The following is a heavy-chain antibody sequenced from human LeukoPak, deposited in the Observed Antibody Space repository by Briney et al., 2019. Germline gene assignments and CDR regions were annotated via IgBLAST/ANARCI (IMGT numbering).Heavy chain of an antibody. CDR1: GGSISSGDYY. D-gene: IGHD3-10*01. CDR2: IYYSGST. CDR3: ARVLLWFGDPSWFDP. V-gene: IGHV4-30-4*01. J-gene: IGHJ5*02. Sequence: SETLSLTCTVSGGSISSGDYYWSWIRQPPGKGLEWIGYIYYSGSTYYNPSLKSRVTISVDTSKNQFSLKLSSVTAADTAVYYCARVLLWFGDPSWFDPWGQGTLVTVSS.